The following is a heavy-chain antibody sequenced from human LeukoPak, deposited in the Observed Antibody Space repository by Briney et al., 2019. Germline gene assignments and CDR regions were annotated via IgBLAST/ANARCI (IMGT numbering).Heavy chain of an antibody. CDR2: ISTSSSVI. CDR1: GFTSDDYGITFDEYG. V-gene: IGHV3-21*05. J-gene: IGHJ4*02. Sequence: GGSLRLSCAASGFTSDDYGITFDEYGMSWVRQAPGKGLEWVSYISTSSSVIYYADSVKGRFTISRDNAKNSLYLQMNSLRAEDTAVYYCARDLKEFRYSYGLDYWGQGTLVTVSS. CDR3: ARDLKEFRYSYGLDY. D-gene: IGHD5-18*01.